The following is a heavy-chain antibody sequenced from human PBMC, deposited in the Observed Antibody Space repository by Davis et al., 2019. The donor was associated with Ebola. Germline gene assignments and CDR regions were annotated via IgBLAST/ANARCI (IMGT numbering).Heavy chain of an antibody. Sequence: MPSETLSLTCTVSGVSIRSSYWSWIRQSPGKGLQWIGYVYSSGNTNYNPSLKSRVIISVDTSKNQFSLHLRSMAAADTAVYYCARVRDNSVPDYWSPGSLVTVSS. D-gene: IGHD6-19*01. J-gene: IGHJ4*02. V-gene: IGHV4-59*01. CDR3: ARVRDNSVPDY. CDR2: VYSSGNT. CDR1: GVSIRSSY.